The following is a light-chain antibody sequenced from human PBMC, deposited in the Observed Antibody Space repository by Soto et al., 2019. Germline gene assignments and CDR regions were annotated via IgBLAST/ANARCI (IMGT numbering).Light chain of an antibody. J-gene: IGKJ4*01. CDR3: QQYNSHS. Sequence: DIQMTQSPSTLSASVGDRVTITCRASQRISTWLAWYQQKPGKAPKLLIYDTSSLESGVPSRFSGSGSGTEFTLTISSLQPDDFETYYCQQYNSHSFGGGTKVDI. V-gene: IGKV1-5*01. CDR2: DTS. CDR1: QRISTW.